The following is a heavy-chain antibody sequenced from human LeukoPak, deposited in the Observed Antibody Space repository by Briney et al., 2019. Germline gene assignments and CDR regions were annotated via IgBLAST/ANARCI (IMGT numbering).Heavy chain of an antibody. D-gene: IGHD3-16*01. CDR3: ANDLFGYFDS. V-gene: IGHV3-23*01. Sequence: SGGSLRLSCAASGFTFSSYSMNWVRRAPGKGLEWVSSISDSSDNTYYADSVKGRFITSRDNSKNTLFLQMHSLRAEDTAVYYCANDLFGYFDSWGQGTLVTVSS. CDR2: ISDSSDNT. CDR1: GFTFSSYS. J-gene: IGHJ4*02.